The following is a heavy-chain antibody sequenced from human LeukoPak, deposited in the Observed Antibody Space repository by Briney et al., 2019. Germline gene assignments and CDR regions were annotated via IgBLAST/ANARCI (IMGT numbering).Heavy chain of an antibody. D-gene: IGHD3-3*01. CDR1: GFTFSSYG. Sequence: PGRSLRLSCAASGFTFSSYGMHWVRQAPGKGLEWVAVISYDGSNKYYADSVKGRFTISRDNSKNTLYLQMNSLRAEDTAVYYCAKRAEWRFLEWLLLDYWGQGTLVTVSS. J-gene: IGHJ4*02. CDR2: ISYDGSNK. V-gene: IGHV3-30*18. CDR3: AKRAEWRFLEWLLLDY.